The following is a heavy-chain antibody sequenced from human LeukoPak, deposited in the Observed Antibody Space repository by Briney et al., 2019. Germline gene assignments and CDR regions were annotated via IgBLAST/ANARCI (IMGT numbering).Heavy chain of an antibody. V-gene: IGHV3-74*01. J-gene: IGHJ5*02. CDR3: ARDPASYYYDSSGAPRWFDP. Sequence: GGSLRLSCAASGFTFSSYWMHWVRQAPGKGLVWVSRINSDGSSTSYADSVKGRFTISRDNAKNTLYLQMNSLRAEDTAVYYCARDPASYYYDSSGAPRWFDPWGQGTLVTVSS. CDR1: GFTFSSYW. D-gene: IGHD3-22*01. CDR2: INSDGSST.